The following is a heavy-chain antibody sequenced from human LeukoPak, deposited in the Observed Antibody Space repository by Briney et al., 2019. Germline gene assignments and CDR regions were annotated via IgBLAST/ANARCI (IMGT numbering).Heavy chain of an antibody. D-gene: IGHD5-24*01. Sequence: SVKVSCTASGGTFSSYTISWVRQAPGQGLEWMGRIIPILGIANYAQKFQGRVTITADKSTSTAYMELSSLRSEDTAVYYCARGVGDGYNWDYWGQGTLVTVSS. V-gene: IGHV1-69*02. CDR2: IIPILGIA. CDR3: ARGVGDGYNWDY. CDR1: GGTFSSYT. J-gene: IGHJ4*02.